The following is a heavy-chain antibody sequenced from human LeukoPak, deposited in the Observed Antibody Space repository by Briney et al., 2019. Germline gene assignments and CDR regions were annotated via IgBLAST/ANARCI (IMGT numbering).Heavy chain of an antibody. Sequence: TSETLSLTCTVSGGSIRSYYWSWIRQPPGKGLEWIGYIYYSGGTNYNPSLKSRVTISVDMSMNQFSMKLSSVTAADTAMYYCARGGVGPGEYYFDYWGQGTLVTVSS. D-gene: IGHD1-26*01. CDR1: GGSIRSYY. CDR3: ARGGVGPGEYYFDY. V-gene: IGHV4-59*01. J-gene: IGHJ4*02. CDR2: IYYSGGT.